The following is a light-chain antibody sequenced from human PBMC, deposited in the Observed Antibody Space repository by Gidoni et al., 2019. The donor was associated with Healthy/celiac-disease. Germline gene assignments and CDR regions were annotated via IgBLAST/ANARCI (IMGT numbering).Light chain of an antibody. CDR1: QSISSY. V-gene: IGKV1-39*01. CDR2: AAS. CDR3: QQSYSTPYT. J-gene: IGKJ2*01. Sequence: DIQISQSPSSLSASVGDRVTLTCRARQSISSYLNWYQQKPGKAPKLLIYAASSLRSGVPSRFSGSGSGTDFTLTISSLQPEDFATYYCQQSYSTPYTFGQGTKLEIK.